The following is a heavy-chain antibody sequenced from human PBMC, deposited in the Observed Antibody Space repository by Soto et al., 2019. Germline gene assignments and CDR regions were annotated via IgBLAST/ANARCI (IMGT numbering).Heavy chain of an antibody. J-gene: IGHJ4*02. CDR3: ATMGTPATGLYFFDY. Sequence: PSETLSLTCSVSGDSISNNKWWSWVRQPPGKGLEWIGFISYSGSTYYSTSLKSRVTISVDTSKSQFSLNLSFVTAADTAVYYCATMGTPATGLYFFDYWGQGSLVTVSS. D-gene: IGHD2-15*01. CDR2: ISYSGST. CDR1: GDSISNNKW. V-gene: IGHV4-30-4*01.